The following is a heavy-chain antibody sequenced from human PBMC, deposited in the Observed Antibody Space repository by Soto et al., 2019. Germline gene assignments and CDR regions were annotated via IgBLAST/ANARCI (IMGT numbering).Heavy chain of an antibody. V-gene: IGHV3-30-3*01. CDR2: ISYDGSNK. J-gene: IGHJ2*01. D-gene: IGHD4-4*01. CDR1: GFTFSSYA. Sequence: QVQLVESGGGVVQPGRSLRLSCAASGFTFSSYAMHWVRQAPGKGLEWVAVISYDGSNKYYADSVKGRFTISRDNSKNTLYLQLHSLRAEDTAVYYCARPLWRDDYNWGYCDLWGRGTLVTVSS. CDR3: ARPLWRDDYNWGYCDL.